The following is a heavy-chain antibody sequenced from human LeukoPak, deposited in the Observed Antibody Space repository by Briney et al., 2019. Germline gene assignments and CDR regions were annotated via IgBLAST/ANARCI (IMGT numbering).Heavy chain of an antibody. Sequence: GGSLRLSCAAPGFTFSSYSMNWVRQAPGKGLEWVSSISSSSSYIYYADSVKGRFTISRDNAKNSLYLQMNSLRAEDTAVYYCARVTPNYYDSSGYYLFDPWGQGTLVTVSS. D-gene: IGHD3-22*01. CDR2: ISSSSSYI. V-gene: IGHV3-21*01. CDR3: ARVTPNYYDSSGYYLFDP. J-gene: IGHJ5*02. CDR1: GFTFSSYS.